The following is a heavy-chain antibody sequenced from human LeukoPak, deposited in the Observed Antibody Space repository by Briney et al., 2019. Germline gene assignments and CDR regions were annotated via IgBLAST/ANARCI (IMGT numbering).Heavy chain of an antibody. CDR3: AKRLPGHGSDI. V-gene: IGHV3-23*01. J-gene: IGHJ3*02. Sequence: PGGSLRLSCAASGFTFSSYAMSWVRQAPGKGLEWVSLISGSGGSGGSTYYADSVKGRFTISRDNSKNTLYLQMNSLRAEDTAIYYCAKRLPGHGSDIWGQGAMVTVSS. D-gene: IGHD1-14*01. CDR1: GFTFSSYA. CDR2: ISGSGGSGGST.